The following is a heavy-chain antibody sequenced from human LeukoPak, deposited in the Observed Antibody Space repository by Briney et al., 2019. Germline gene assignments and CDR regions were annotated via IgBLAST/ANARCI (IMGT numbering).Heavy chain of an antibody. V-gene: IGHV1-24*01. CDR3: ATNILGGEISRCSSTSCYKGAY. D-gene: IGHD2-2*02. CDR1: GYTLTELS. CDR2: FDPEDGET. Sequence: ASVKVSCKISGYTLTELSMHWVRQAPGKGLEWMGGFDPEDGETIYAQKFQGRVTMTEDTSTDTAYIELGSLRSEDTAVYYCATNILGGEISRCSSTSCYKGAYWGQGTLVTVSS. J-gene: IGHJ4*02.